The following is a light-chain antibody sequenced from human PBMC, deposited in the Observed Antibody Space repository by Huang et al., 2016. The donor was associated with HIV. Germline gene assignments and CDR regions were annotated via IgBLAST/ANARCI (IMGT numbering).Light chain of an antibody. J-gene: IGKJ1*01. CDR1: QGISNY. V-gene: IGKV1-17*03. CDR2: AAS. CDR3: LQHNTYPWT. Sequence: DIQMTQSPSVMSASVGARVTITCRASQGISNYLAWFQQKPGKGPKRLIYAASNLQSGVPSRCSGIGSETEFTLTISSLQPEDFATYYCLQHNTYPWTFGQGTKVEIK.